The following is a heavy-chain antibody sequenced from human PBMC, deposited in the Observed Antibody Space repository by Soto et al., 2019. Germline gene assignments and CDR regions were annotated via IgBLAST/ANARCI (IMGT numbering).Heavy chain of an antibody. J-gene: IGHJ4*02. CDR1: GLTCVGLG. V-gene: IGHV3-74*01. CDR2: IDNDGSSR. Sequence: RGARRISCAPSGLTCVGLGVRWVSQGPGKGLVWVSRIDNDGSSRDYADSVKGRFTISRDNAKNTLYLEMSSLRAEDTAVYYCATGSGWYSPDYWGQGTLVTVSS. D-gene: IGHD6-19*01. CDR3: ATGSGWYSPDY.